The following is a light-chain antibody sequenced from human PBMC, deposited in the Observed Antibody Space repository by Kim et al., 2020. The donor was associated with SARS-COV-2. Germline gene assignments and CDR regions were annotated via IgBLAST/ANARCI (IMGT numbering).Light chain of an antibody. J-gene: IGLJ1*01. CDR2: RDT. Sequence: SLARGQTARITWAGNNIGRKNVHWYQQKPGQAPVVVIYRDTDRPSGIPERFSASNSGNTATLTISRAQAGDEADYYCQVWDSSTYVFGTGTKVTVL. CDR1: NIGRKN. CDR3: QVWDSSTYV. V-gene: IGLV3-9*01.